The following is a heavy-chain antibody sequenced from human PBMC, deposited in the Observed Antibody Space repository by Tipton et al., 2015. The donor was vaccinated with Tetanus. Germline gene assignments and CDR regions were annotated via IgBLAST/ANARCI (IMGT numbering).Heavy chain of an antibody. Sequence: SLRLSCAGSGFSFSDFGMNWVRQAPGKGLEWVSYISYSSTSIYYADSVKGRFVVSRDNAKNSLYLQMNTLRDDDTAVYYCARRGEASANWCDSGGQGTLVTVSS. D-gene: IGHD2-21*01. CDR2: ISYSSTSI. V-gene: IGHV3-48*02. CDR1: GFSFSDFG. J-gene: IGHJ5*01. CDR3: ARRGEASANWCDS.